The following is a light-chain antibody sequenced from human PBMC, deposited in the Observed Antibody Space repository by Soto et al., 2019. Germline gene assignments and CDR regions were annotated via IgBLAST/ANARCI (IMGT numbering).Light chain of an antibody. V-gene: IGLV1-44*01. CDR3: AAWDDSLNGHVV. CDR1: NSNIESNT. CDR2: SHN. J-gene: IGLJ2*01. Sequence: QSVLTQPPSASGTPGQRVTISCSGSNSNIESNTVNWYQQLPGTAPKLLIYSHNQRPSGVPDRFSGSKSGTSASLAISGLQSDDEADYYCAAWDDSLNGHVVFGGGTKLTVL.